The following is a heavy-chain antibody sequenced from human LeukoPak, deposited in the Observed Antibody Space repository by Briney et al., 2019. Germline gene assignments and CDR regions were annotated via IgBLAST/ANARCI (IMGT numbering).Heavy chain of an antibody. CDR3: ARGLGYGPRFDY. CDR2: INHSGST. J-gene: IGHJ4*02. CDR1: GGSFSGYY. D-gene: IGHD5-18*01. V-gene: IGHV4-34*01. Sequence: SDTLSLTYAVYGGSFSGYYWSWIRDPPGKGLEEIGEINHSGSTNYNPSLKSRVTISVDTSKNQFSLKLSSVTAADTAVYYCARGLGYGPRFDYWGQGTLVTVSS.